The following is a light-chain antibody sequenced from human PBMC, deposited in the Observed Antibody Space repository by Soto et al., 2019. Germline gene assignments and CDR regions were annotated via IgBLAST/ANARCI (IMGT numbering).Light chain of an antibody. J-gene: IGKJ3*01. CDR3: QQYNNWPPAIT. V-gene: IGKV3-15*01. CDR2: GAS. CDR1: QSVSTN. Sequence: EIVMTQSPATLSVSPGERATLSCRASQSVSTNLAWYQQKPGQAPRLLIYGASTRATGILARFSGSGSGTEFTLTISSLQSEDFAVYYCQQYNNWPPAITFGPGTKVDIK.